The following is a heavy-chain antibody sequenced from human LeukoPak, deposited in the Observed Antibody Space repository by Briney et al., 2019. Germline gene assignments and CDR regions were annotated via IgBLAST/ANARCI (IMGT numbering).Heavy chain of an antibody. CDR2: INPNSGGT. J-gene: IGHJ4*02. D-gene: IGHD3-22*01. CDR3: ARVRNYYDSSGYLYYFDY. Sequence: ASVKVSCKASGYTFTGHYMLWVRQAPGQGLEWMGWINPNSGGTNYAQKFQGRVTLTRDTSISTAYMDLSRLRSDDTAVYCFARVRNYYDSSGYLYYFDYWGQGTLVSVSS. V-gene: IGHV1-2*02. CDR1: GYTFTGHY.